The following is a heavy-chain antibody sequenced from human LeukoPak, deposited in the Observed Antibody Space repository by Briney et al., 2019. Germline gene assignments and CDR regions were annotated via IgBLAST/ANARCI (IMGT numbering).Heavy chain of an antibody. V-gene: IGHV4-31*03. CDR1: GGSIRSSYYY. J-gene: IGHJ4*02. D-gene: IGHD2-15*01. Sequence: ASETLSLTCTVSGGSIRSSYYYWSWIRQHPGKGLEWIGYIYYSGSTYYNPSLKSRVTISVDTSKNQFSLKLSSVTAADTAVYYCAREMSGARLGYFDYWGQGTLVTVSS. CDR3: AREMSGARLGYFDY. CDR2: IYYSGST.